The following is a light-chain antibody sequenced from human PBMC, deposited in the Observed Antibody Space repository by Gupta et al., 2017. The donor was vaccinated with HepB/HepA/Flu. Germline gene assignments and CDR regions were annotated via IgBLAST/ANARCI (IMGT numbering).Light chain of an antibody. V-gene: IGKV4-1*01. Sequence: DIVMTQSPDSLAVSLGERATINCKSSQSVLYSSDNKNYLTWYRQKPGQPPKLLVYWASTRESGVPDRFGGSGSGTDFTLTISSLQAEDVAVYYCQQYYSTPFTFGPGTKVDIK. J-gene: IGKJ3*01. CDR3: QQYYSTPFT. CDR1: QSVLYSSDNKNY. CDR2: WAS.